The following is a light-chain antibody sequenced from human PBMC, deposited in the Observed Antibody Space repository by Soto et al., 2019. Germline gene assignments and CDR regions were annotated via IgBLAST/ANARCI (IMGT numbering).Light chain of an antibody. CDR3: QQLFDSPIT. Sequence: DLQMTQSPSTLSASVGDRVTITCRASQSISSWLAWYQQKPGKAPKLLINKASSLESGVPSRFSGSGSGTEFTLTISSLQPDDFATYYCQQLFDSPITFGQGTRLEIK. J-gene: IGKJ5*01. V-gene: IGKV1-5*03. CDR2: KAS. CDR1: QSISSW.